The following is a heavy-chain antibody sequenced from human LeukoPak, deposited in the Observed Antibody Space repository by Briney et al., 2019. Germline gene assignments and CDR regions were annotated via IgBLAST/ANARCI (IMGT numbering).Heavy chain of an antibody. J-gene: IGHJ4*02. D-gene: IGHD6-25*01. Sequence: GGSLRLSCAASGFTFSSYAMSWVRQAPGKGLEWVSFISPSGDRTSNADSVEGRFTISRDNSKNTLSQQMDSLRAEDTAIYYCARDRAAFDSWGQGTLVTVSS. CDR3: ARDRAAFDS. V-gene: IGHV3-23*01. CDR1: GFTFSSYA. CDR2: ISPSGDRT.